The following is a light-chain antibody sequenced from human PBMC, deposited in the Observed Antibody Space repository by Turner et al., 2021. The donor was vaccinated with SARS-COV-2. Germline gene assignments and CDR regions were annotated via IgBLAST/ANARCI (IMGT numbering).Light chain of an antibody. CDR1: QSISDW. CDR2: KAS. CDR3: QQYKSYPIT. V-gene: IGKV1-5*03. Sequence: DIQMTQSPSTLSASEGDRVTIACRASQSISDWLAWYQQIPGKAPKLLIYKASSLKSGVSSRFSGSGSGTEFTLTIRGLQSEDFATYYCQQYKSYPITFGQGTNVDMK. J-gene: IGKJ1*01.